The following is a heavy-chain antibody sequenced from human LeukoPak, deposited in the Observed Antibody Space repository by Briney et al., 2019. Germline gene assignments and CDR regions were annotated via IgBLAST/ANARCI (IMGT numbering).Heavy chain of an antibody. CDR3: ARGAQTYYDKAPVDY. D-gene: IGHD3-22*01. Sequence: SETLSLTCTVSGGSISSSSYYWGWIRQPPGKGLEWIGSIYYSGSTYYNPSLKSPVTISVDLSKNQFSLKLSSVTAADTAVYYCARGAQTYYDKAPVDYWGQGTLVTVSS. CDR2: IYYSGST. J-gene: IGHJ4*02. CDR1: GGSISSSSYY. V-gene: IGHV4-39*01.